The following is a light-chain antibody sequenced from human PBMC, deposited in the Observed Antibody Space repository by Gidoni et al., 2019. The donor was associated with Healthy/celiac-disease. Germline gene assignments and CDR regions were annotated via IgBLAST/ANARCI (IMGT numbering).Light chain of an antibody. V-gene: IGLV3-25*03. CDR2: KDS. CDR1: ALPKQY. J-gene: IGLJ2*01. CDR3: QSADSSGTYVV. Sequence: SYELTQPPSVSASPGQTARITCSGDALPKQYASWYQQKPGQAPVLVIYKDSERPSGIPERFSGSSSGTTVTLTISGVQAEDEADYYCQSADSSGTYVVFGGGTKLTVL.